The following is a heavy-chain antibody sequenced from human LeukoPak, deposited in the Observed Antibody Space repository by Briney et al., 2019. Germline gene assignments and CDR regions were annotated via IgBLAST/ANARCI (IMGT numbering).Heavy chain of an antibody. Sequence: ASVKVSCKASGYTFTSYGISWVRQAPGQGLEWMGGIIPIFGTANYAQKFQGRVTITADESTSTAYMELSSLRSEDTAVYYCARYLHNYDFWSGYYLDWFDPWGQGTLVTVSS. CDR3: ARYLHNYDFWSGYYLDWFDP. V-gene: IGHV1-69*13. CDR2: IIPIFGTA. D-gene: IGHD3-3*01. CDR1: GYTFTSYG. J-gene: IGHJ5*02.